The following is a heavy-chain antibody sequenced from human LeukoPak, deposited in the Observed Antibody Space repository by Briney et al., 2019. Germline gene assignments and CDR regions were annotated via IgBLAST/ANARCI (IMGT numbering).Heavy chain of an antibody. V-gene: IGHV1-8*01. Sequence: GASVKVSCKASGYTFTSYDINWVRQATGQGLEWMGWMNPNSGNTGYAQKFQGRVTMTRNTSISTAYMELSSLRSEDTAVYYCARIGPRASSGWNRRYFQHWGQGTLVTVSS. D-gene: IGHD6-19*01. CDR3: ARIGPRASSGWNRRYFQH. CDR1: GYTFTSYD. CDR2: MNPNSGNT. J-gene: IGHJ1*01.